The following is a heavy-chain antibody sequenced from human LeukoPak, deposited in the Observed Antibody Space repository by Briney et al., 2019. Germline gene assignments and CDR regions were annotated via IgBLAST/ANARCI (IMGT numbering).Heavy chain of an antibody. CDR3: ARDKTQGISKGIAVAGDAFDI. V-gene: IGHV6-1*01. CDR2: TYYRSQWYN. J-gene: IGHJ3*02. CDR1: GDSVSSYSAI. Sequence: SQTLSLTCAISGDSVSSYSAIWNWIRQSPSRGLEWLGRTYYRSQWYNDYAISAKGRITISPDTSKNQFYLHLYSLTPEDTAVYYCARDKTQGISKGIAVAGDAFDIWGQGTMVTVAS. D-gene: IGHD6-19*01.